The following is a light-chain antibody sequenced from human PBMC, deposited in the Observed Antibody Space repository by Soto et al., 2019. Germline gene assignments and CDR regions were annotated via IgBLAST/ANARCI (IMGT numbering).Light chain of an antibody. CDR3: MQTLQTPYT. Sequence: DIVMTQSPLSLPVPPGEPASISCRASQSLLYGAGYMYVDWYLQKPGQPPQLLIFLGSNRASGVPDRFSGSVSGTDFTLKISRVETEDVGVYYCMQTLQTPYTFGQGTKLEIK. V-gene: IGKV2-28*01. J-gene: IGKJ2*01. CDR1: QSLLYGAGYMY. CDR2: LGS.